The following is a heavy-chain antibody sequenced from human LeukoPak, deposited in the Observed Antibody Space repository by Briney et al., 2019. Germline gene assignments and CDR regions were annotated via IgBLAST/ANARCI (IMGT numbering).Heavy chain of an antibody. J-gene: IGHJ4*02. V-gene: IGHV3-30*02. CDR2: IRYDGSNK. D-gene: IGHD5-18*01. CDR1: GFTFSSYG. CDR3: AKEGGNVDTAMVTGY. Sequence: GGSLRLSCAASGFTFSSYGMHWVRQAPGKGLEWVAFIRYDGSNKYYADSVKGRFTISRDNSKNTLYLQMSSLRAEDTAVYYCAKEGGNVDTAMVTGYWGQGTLVTVSS.